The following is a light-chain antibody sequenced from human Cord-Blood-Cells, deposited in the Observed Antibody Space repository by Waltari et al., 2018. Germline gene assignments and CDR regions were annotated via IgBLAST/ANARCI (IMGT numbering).Light chain of an antibody. J-gene: IGLJ3*02. CDR2: GNS. V-gene: IGLV1-40*01. Sequence: QSVLTQPPSLSGAPGQRVTISCTGSCFNIRGGYHVPRYQQLPGTAPKLLIYGNSNRPSGVPDRFSGSKSGTSASLAITGLQAEDEADYYCQSYDSSLSGWVFGGGTKLTVL. CDR1: CFNIRGGYH. CDR3: QSYDSSLSGWV.